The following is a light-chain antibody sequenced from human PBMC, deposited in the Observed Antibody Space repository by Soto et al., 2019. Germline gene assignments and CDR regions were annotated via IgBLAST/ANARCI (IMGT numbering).Light chain of an antibody. CDR3: GTWDTGLVWV. CDR1: SSSIGTHY. J-gene: IGLJ3*02. Sequence: QSVLTQPPSVSAAPGQRVSISCSGSSSSIGTHYVAWYQQVPGTPPKLLIYDNNKRPSGTPDRFSGSKSGTSATLGITGLQTGDGADYYCGTWDTGLVWVFGGGTKGTVL. CDR2: DNN. V-gene: IGLV1-51*01.